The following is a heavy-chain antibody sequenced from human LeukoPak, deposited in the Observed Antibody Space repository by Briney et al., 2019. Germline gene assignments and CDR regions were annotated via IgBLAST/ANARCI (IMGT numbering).Heavy chain of an antibody. J-gene: IGHJ2*01. V-gene: IGHV2-70*11. CDR2: IDWDDDK. Sequence: SGPALVKPRQTLTMTCTFSGFSLSTSGMCVSWIRQPPGKALEWLARIDWDDDKYYSTSLKTRLAISKDTSKNQVVLTMTNMDPVDTATYYCARTDSSGTNWYFDLWGRGTLVTVSS. D-gene: IGHD3-22*01. CDR1: GFSLSTSGMC. CDR3: ARTDSSGTNWYFDL.